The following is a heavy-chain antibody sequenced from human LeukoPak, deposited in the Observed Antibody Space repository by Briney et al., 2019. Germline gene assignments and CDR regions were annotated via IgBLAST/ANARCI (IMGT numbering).Heavy chain of an antibody. J-gene: IGHJ4*02. CDR3: ARGGLYGYDVFDY. D-gene: IGHD5-12*01. V-gene: IGHV3-48*03. CDR1: GFTFSSYE. Sequence: PGESLRLSCAASGFTFSSYEMNWVRQAPGKGLEWVSYISGSGRTMSYADSVKGRFTISRDNAKNSLYLQMNSLRVEDTAVYHCARGGLYGYDVFDYWGQGTLVTVSS. CDR2: ISGSGRTM.